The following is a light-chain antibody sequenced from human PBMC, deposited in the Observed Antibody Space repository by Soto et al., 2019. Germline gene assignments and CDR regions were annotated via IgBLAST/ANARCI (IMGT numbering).Light chain of an antibody. Sequence: EIVLTQSPATLSLSPGERATLSCRASQSVSSYLAWYQQKPGQAPRLLIYDASNRATGIPARFSGSGSGTDFTLPHSRLEPEILPVYYGHQRSTGPPPTFGGGTRVEFK. V-gene: IGKV3-11*01. CDR1: QSVSSY. CDR3: HQRSTGPPPT. CDR2: DAS. J-gene: IGKJ4*01.